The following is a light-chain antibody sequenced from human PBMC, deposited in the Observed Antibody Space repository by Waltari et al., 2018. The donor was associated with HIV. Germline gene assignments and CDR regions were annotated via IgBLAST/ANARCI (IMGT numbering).Light chain of an antibody. V-gene: IGKV2-28*01. CDR1: QSPLHSNGYNY. Sequence: EIVVTQSPPSLPVTPGAPAPCSCRSSQSPLHSNGYNYLDWYLQRPGQSPQLLIYLGSTRACGVPDRFSGSGSGTDFTLTISRVEAEDVGVYYCMQPLQLPLTFGGGTKVEIK. CDR3: MQPLQLPLT. CDR2: LGS. J-gene: IGKJ4*01.